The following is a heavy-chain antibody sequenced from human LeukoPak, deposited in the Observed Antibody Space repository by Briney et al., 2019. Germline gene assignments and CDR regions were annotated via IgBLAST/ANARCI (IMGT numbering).Heavy chain of an antibody. CDR3: AKWGDYDVLTGYYVSDY. CDR2: ITRGGSGI. V-gene: IGHV3-23*01. CDR1: GFTFSNYA. D-gene: IGHD3-9*01. J-gene: IGHJ4*02. Sequence: PGGSLRLSCAASGFTFSNYAMSWLRQAPGKGLEWVSAITRGGSGIYYAYSMKSRFTISRDNSKNTLYLQINSLRAEDTAVYYCAKWGDYDVLTGYYVSDYWGQGTLVTVSS.